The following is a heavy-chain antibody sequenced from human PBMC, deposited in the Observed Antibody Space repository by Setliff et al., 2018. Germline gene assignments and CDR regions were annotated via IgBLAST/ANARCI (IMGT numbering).Heavy chain of an antibody. CDR2: IIPVFGTA. D-gene: IGHD3-22*01. CDR1: GYRFSTYG. J-gene: IGHJ4*02. Sequence: SVKVSCKASGYRFSTYGISWVRQAPGQGLEWMGRIIPVFGTAKYAQKFQGRVTITADESTSTAYMEVRSLRSEDTAVFYCARDTRDRYDRSGHYPSLDYWGQGTLVTVSS. V-gene: IGHV1-69*13. CDR3: ARDTRDRYDRSGHYPSLDY.